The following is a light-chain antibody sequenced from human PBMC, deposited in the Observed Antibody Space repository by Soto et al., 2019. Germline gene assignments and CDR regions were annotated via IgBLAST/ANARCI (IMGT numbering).Light chain of an antibody. J-gene: IGKJ5*01. CDR3: MQALQTVT. CDR1: RSLLHSNGYNY. CDR2: LGS. Sequence: DIVMTQSPLSLPVTPGEPASISCRSSRSLLHSNGYNYLDWYLQKPGQSPQLLIYLGSNRASGVPDRLSGSGSGTDFTLKISRVEAEDVGVYYCMQALQTVTFGQGTRLEIK. V-gene: IGKV2-28*01.